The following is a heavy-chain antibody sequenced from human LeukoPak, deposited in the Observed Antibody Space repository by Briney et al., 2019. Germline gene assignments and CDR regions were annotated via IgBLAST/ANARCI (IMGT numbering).Heavy chain of an antibody. V-gene: IGHV4-59*08. CDR1: GGYISSYY. Sequence: SETLSLTCTVSGGYISSYYWSWIRQPPGKGLEWIGYIYYSGSTNYNPSLKSRVTISVDTSKNQFSLKLSSVTAADTAVYYCARHTLYNYYYMDVWGKGTTVTVSS. CDR3: ARHTLYNYYYMDV. CDR2: IYYSGST. J-gene: IGHJ6*03.